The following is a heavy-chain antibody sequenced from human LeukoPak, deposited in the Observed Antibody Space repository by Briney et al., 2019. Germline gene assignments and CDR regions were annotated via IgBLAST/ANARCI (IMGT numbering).Heavy chain of an antibody. CDR2: IRYDGTKK. CDR1: GFSFSNFA. V-gene: IGHV3-33*06. Sequence: PGRSLRLSCVASGFSFSNFAMHWVRQAPGKGLEWVADIRYDGTKKHYADSVKGRFAISRENSKKTLYLEVSNLREDDTAVYYYAKEAHYCGSDCFSSALDSWGQGTLVTVSS. J-gene: IGHJ4*02. CDR3: AKEAHYCGSDCFSSALDS. D-gene: IGHD2-21*02.